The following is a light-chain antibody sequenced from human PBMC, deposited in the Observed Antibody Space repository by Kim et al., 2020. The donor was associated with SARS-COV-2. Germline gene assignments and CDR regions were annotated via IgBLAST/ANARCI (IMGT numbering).Light chain of an antibody. CDR3: MYGTHWPPSFT. J-gene: IGKJ4*01. V-gene: IGKV2-30*01. CDR1: QSLVFSDGKTY. CDR2: KVS. Sequence: DVIMTQSPLSLPVTLGQPASISCRSSQSLVFSDGKTYLNWFHQRPGQSPMRLIYKVSNRDSGVPDRFSGSGSGTDFTLKISRVEAEDVGVYYCMYGTHWPPSFTFGGGTKVDIK.